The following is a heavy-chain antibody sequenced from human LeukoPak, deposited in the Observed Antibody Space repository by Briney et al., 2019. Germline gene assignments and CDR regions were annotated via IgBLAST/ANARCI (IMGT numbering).Heavy chain of an antibody. D-gene: IGHD1-26*01. V-gene: IGHV4-39*07. CDR3: ARDRSGSHRPYYYGLDV. CDR1: GGSISSSSYY. Sequence: SETLSLTCTVSGGSISSSSYYWGWIRQPPGKGLEWIGSIYYSGSTYYNPSLKSRVTISVDTSKNQFSLKLSSVTAADTAVYYCARDRSGSHRPYYYGLDVWGQGTTVTVSS. J-gene: IGHJ6*02. CDR2: IYYSGST.